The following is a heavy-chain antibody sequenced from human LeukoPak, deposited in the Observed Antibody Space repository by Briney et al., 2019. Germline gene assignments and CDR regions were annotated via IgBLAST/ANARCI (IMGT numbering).Heavy chain of an antibody. CDR2: IYTSGST. J-gene: IGHJ4*02. D-gene: IGHD1-26*01. CDR1: GGSISSGSYY. V-gene: IGHV4-61*02. Sequence: SETLSLTCTVSGGSISSGSYYWSWIRQPAGKGLEWIGRIYTSGSTNYNPSLKSRVTISVDTSKNQFSLKLSSVAAADTAVYYCARGELGYFDYWGQGTLVTVSS. CDR3: ARGELGYFDY.